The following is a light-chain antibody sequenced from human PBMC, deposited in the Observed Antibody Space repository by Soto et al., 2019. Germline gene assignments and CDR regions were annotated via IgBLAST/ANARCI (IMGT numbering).Light chain of an antibody. CDR1: QSLRSSY. Sequence: EVVLTQSPNTLSLSPGERATLSCWASQSLRSSYLAWYQRKPGQAPRLLMFGASRRATGIPDRFNGSGSGTDFILTISRPEPEDVAVYYCQQHGTSPYTFGQGTVLEIK. V-gene: IGKV3-20*01. J-gene: IGKJ2*01. CDR2: GAS. CDR3: QQHGTSPYT.